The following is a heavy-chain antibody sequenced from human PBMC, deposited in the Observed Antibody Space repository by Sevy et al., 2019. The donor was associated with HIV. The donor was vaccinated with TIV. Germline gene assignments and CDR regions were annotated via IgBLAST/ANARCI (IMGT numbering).Heavy chain of an antibody. V-gene: IGHV3-15*01. CDR3: AAGLGKSDFDS. CDR2: IKSKSDGGTR. D-gene: IGHD3-9*01. J-gene: IGHJ5*01. Sequence: GGYLRLSCAASGLTVSNAWMNWVRQAPGKGLEWVGRIKSKSDGGTRDLAAPVKGRVSISRDASRNTVSLEISSLKIEIIGMYYRAAGLGKSDFDSWGQGTLVTVSS. CDR1: GLTVSNAW.